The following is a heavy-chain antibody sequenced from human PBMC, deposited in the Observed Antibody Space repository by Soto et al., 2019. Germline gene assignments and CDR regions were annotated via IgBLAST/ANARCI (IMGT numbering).Heavy chain of an antibody. V-gene: IGHV1-69*01. CDR3: ARATPARGTIFGVVRNWFDL. CDR1: GGTFSSYA. CDR2: IIPIFGTA. Sequence: QVQLVQSGAEVKKPGSSVKVSCKASGGTFSSYAISWVRQAPGQGLEWMGGIIPIFGTANYAQKFQGRVTITADESTSTAYMELSSLRSEDTAVYYCARATPARGTIFGVVRNWFDLWGQGTLVTVSS. D-gene: IGHD3-3*01. J-gene: IGHJ5*02.